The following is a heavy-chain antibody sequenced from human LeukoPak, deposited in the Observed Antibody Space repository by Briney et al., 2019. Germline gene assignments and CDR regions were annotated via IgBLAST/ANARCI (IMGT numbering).Heavy chain of an antibody. CDR2: VNQVGSDK. Sequence: GGSLRLSCAASGFAFSSYWMSWVRQAPGKGLEWVANVNQVGSDKYYMDSIKGRFTISRGNAENSLDLQMNSLRAEDTAVYYCARVPVTMMIDYWGQGTLVTVSS. D-gene: IGHD3-22*01. V-gene: IGHV3-7*01. CDR3: ARVPVTMMIDY. J-gene: IGHJ4*02. CDR1: GFAFSSYW.